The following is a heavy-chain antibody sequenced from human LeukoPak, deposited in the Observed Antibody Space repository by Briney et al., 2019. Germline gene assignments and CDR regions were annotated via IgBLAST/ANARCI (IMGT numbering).Heavy chain of an antibody. CDR3: TRTYYYDSSGYINFDY. D-gene: IGHD3-22*01. CDR1: GFTFGGYA. V-gene: IGHV3-49*03. CDR2: IRSKAYGGTT. J-gene: IGHJ4*02. Sequence: GGSLRLSCTASGFTFGGYAMSWFRQAPGKGLEWVGFIRSKAYGGTTEYAASVKGRFTISRDDSKSIAYLQMNSLKTEDTAVYYCTRTYYYDSSGYINFDYWGQGTLVTVSS.